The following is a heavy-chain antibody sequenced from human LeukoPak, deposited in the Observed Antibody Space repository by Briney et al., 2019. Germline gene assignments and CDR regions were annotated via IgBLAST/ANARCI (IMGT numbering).Heavy chain of an antibody. D-gene: IGHD5-24*01. CDR2: ISYHAASK. CDR3: AEPARDGYNYVEN. J-gene: IGHJ4*02. V-gene: IGHV3-43D*04. Sequence: WETLRLTCAVSGCTFDDYDRHWVRQAPGKGLEWVCLISYHAASKYYADSAKDPSTIPSDNSRNSLSLQMTSLRAEDSALYCCAEPARDGYNYVENWGQGTLVTVSS. CDR1: GCTFDDYD.